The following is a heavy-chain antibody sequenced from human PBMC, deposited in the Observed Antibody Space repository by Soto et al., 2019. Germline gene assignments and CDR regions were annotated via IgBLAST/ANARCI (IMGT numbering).Heavy chain of an antibody. J-gene: IGHJ6*02. Sequence: VGSLRLSCAASGFTFSDYYMSWIRQAPGKGLEWVSYISSSGSTIYYADSVKGRFTISRDNAKNSLYLQMNSLRAEDTAVYYCGRDRSSSWTGYYYGMDVWGQGTTVTVSS. D-gene: IGHD6-13*01. CDR1: GFTFSDYY. CDR2: ISSSGSTI. V-gene: IGHV3-11*01. CDR3: GRDRSSSWTGYYYGMDV.